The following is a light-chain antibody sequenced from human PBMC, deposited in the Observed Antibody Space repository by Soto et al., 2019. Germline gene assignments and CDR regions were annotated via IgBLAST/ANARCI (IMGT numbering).Light chain of an antibody. V-gene: IGKV3-20*01. CDR1: QSVSNNY. CDR3: QQYDSSPIT. Sequence: EIVMTQSPGTLSLSPGERATLSCRASQSVSNNYLAWYRQKPGQAPRLLIYVASNRATGIPDRISGSGSGTDFALTISRLEPEDFAVYYCQQYDSSPITFGQGTRLEIK. CDR2: VAS. J-gene: IGKJ5*01.